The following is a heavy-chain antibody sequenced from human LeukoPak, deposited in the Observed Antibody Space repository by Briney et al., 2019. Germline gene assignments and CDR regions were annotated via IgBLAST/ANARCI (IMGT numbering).Heavy chain of an antibody. CDR2: IKSKTDGGTT. J-gene: IGHJ5*02. CDR1: GFTFSNAW. CDR3: ARTGYSSGWYEGVWFDP. D-gene: IGHD6-19*01. V-gene: IGHV3-15*01. Sequence: GGSLRLSCAASGFTFSNAWMSWVRQAPGKGLEWVGRIKSKTDGGTTDYAAPVKGRFTISRDDSKNTLYLQMNSLKTEDTAVYYCARTGYSSGWYEGVWFDPWGQGTLVTVSS.